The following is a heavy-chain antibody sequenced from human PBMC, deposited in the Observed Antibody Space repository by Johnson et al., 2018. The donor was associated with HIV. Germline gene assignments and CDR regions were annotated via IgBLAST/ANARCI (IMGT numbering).Heavy chain of an antibody. Sequence: VHLVESGGGVARPGGSLRLSCAASGFTFDDYGMSWVRQAPGKGLEWVSVISGRGGSTYYGDSVKGRFTISRDKYNNTLYLQMSSLRAEDTAVYYCARVLRLPRLGAFDIWGQGTMVTVSS. V-gene: IGHV3-23*04. J-gene: IGHJ3*02. D-gene: IGHD5-12*01. CDR3: ARVLRLPRLGAFDI. CDR2: ISGRGGST. CDR1: GFTFDDYG.